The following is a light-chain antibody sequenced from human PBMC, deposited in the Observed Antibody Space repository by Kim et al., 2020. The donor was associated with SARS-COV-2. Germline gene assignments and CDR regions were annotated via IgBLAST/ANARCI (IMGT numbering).Light chain of an antibody. CDR3: QSYDNRLSVV. J-gene: IGLJ2*01. Sequence: GQRVTIGCTGSSANIGAGYDLYWYQQFPGTAPTLLIYGNSYRPSGVPDRFSASKSGTSASLAITGLQAEDEATYYCQSYDNRLSVVFGGGTQLTVL. CDR1: SANIGAGYD. V-gene: IGLV1-40*01. CDR2: GNS.